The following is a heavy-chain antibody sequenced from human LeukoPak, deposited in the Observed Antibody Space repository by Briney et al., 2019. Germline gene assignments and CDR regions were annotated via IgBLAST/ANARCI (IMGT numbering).Heavy chain of an antibody. D-gene: IGHD1-26*01. J-gene: IGHJ4*02. Sequence: GGSLRLSCAASGFTFSSYWMHRVRQAPGKGQVWVSRINSDGSSTSYADSVKGRFTISRDNAKNTLYLQVNSLRAEGTAVYYRARVLVGAHFDYWGQGTLVTVSS. V-gene: IGHV3-74*01. CDR2: INSDGSST. CDR1: GFTFSSYW. CDR3: ARVLVGAHFDY.